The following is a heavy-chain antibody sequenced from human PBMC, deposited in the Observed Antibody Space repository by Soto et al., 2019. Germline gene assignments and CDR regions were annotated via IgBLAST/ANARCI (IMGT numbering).Heavy chain of an antibody. V-gene: IGHV3-23*01. CDR3: AKAESIAAAGVRGWFDP. Sequence: PGGSLRLSCAASGFTFSSYAMSWVRQAPGKGLEWVSAISGSGGSTYYADSVKGRFTISRDNSKNTLYLQMNSLRAEDTAVYYCAKAESIAAAGVRGWFDPWGQGTLVTVSS. CDR1: GFTFSSYA. D-gene: IGHD6-13*01. CDR2: ISGSGGST. J-gene: IGHJ5*02.